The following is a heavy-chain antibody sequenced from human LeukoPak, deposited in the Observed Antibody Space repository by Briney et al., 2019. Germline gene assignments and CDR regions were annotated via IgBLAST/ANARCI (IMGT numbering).Heavy chain of an antibody. CDR3: AKVPGYSNGNHYFDY. CDR2: IQYDGNNK. CDR1: GFTFSGYG. J-gene: IGHJ4*02. Sequence: GGSLRLSCAASGFTFSGYGMLWVRQAPGRGLEWVTFIQYDGNNKYYADSVKGRFTISRDNSKGTLFLQMNSLRPEDTAVYYCAKVPGYSNGNHYFDYWGQGTLVTVSS. D-gene: IGHD1-26*01. V-gene: IGHV3-30*02.